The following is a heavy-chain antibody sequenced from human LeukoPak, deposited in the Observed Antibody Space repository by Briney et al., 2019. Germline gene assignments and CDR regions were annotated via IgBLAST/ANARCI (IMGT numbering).Heavy chain of an antibody. V-gene: IGHV3-7*02. CDR3: ARVPITIFGVVILGCMDV. Sequence: GGSLRLACAASGFTLSVYWMRWGRQAPGRGVNWVANIKQEEIENYYFDSVKGRFTISRNNAKNSLYLQMTSLRADDTAVYYCARVPITIFGVVILGCMDVWGQGTTVTVSS. D-gene: IGHD3-3*01. J-gene: IGHJ6*02. CDR2: IKQEEIEN. CDR1: GFTLSVYW.